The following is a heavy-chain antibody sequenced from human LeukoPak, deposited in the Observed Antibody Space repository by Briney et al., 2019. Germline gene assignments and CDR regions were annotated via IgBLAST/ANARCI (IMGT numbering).Heavy chain of an antibody. CDR2: IRSKAYGGTT. V-gene: IGHV3-49*04. D-gene: IGHD6-19*01. CDR1: GFTFGDYV. Sequence: GGPLRLSCTASGFTFGDYVMSWVRQAPGKGLEWVGFIRSKAYGGTTEYAASVKGRFTISRDDSKSIAYLQMNSLKTEDTAVYYCTRGPYSSGWYEEGYWGQGTLVTVSS. CDR3: TRGPYSSGWYEEGY. J-gene: IGHJ4*02.